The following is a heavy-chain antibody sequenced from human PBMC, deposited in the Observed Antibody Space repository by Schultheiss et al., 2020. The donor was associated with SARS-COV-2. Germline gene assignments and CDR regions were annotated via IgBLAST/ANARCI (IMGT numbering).Heavy chain of an antibody. Sequence: SETLSLTCAVSGGSISSGGYSWSWIRQHPGKGLEWIGEINHSGSTNYNPSLKSRVTISVDTSKNQFSLKLSSVTAADTAVYYCARDPDYGGYSFFESWGQGTLVTVSS. CDR1: GGSISSGGYS. V-gene: IGHV4-30-2*01. CDR3: ARDPDYGGYSFFES. D-gene: IGHD4-23*01. CDR2: INHSGST. J-gene: IGHJ4*02.